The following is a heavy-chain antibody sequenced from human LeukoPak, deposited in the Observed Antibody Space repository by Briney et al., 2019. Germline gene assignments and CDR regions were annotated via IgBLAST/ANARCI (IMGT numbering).Heavy chain of an antibody. J-gene: IGHJ6*02. V-gene: IGHV3-13*01. CDR1: GFTLSDYD. Sequence: GSLLLSCAASGFTLSDYDMHWVRRGTGKGLEWVSAIGAAGDTYYQGSVKGRFTISRDEAKNFLYLQMNSLRVEDTAVYYCTRDRHGMAVWGQGTTVTVSS. CDR3: TRDRHGMAV. CDR2: IGAAGDT.